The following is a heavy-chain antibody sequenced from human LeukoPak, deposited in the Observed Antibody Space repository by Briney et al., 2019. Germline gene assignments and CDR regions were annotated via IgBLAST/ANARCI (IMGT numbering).Heavy chain of an antibody. J-gene: IGHJ3*02. CDR1: GFTFSSYA. Sequence: GGSLRLSCAASGFTFSSYAMHWVRQAPGKGLEWVAVIWYDGSNKYYGDSVKGRLTISRDNSKNTLFLQMNSLRAEDTAVYYCAREADCSGGGCYRGAFDIWGQGTMVAVSS. D-gene: IGHD2-15*01. CDR2: IWYDGSNK. V-gene: IGHV3-33*08. CDR3: AREADCSGGGCYRGAFDI.